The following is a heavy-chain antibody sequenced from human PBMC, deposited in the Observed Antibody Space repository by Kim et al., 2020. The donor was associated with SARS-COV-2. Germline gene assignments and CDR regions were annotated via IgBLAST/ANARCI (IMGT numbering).Heavy chain of an antibody. Sequence: SETLSLTCTVSGGSMSGYYWSWIRQPPGEGLEWIGHIFYGGATYYNPSLTGRLTISLDTSTTQFSLKLNSVTAADTAVSYCARWNPVAGAYYFDYWGQG. CDR3: ARWNPVAGAYYFDY. D-gene: IGHD6-13*01. CDR1: GGSMSGYY. J-gene: IGHJ4*02. V-gene: IGHV4-59*06. CDR2: IFYGGAT.